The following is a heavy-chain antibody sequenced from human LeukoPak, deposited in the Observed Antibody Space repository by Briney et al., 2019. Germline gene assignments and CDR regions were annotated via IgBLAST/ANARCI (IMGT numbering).Heavy chain of an antibody. V-gene: IGHV3-30*18. Sequence: PGGSLRLSCAASGFTFSSYGMHWVRQAPGKGLEWVAVISYDGSNKYYADSVKGRFTISRDNSKNTLYLQMNSLRAEDTAVYYCAKLLWGYCSSTSCYKSDYWGQGTLVTVSS. CDR2: ISYDGSNK. D-gene: IGHD2-2*01. J-gene: IGHJ4*02. CDR1: GFTFSSYG. CDR3: AKLLWGYCSSTSCYKSDY.